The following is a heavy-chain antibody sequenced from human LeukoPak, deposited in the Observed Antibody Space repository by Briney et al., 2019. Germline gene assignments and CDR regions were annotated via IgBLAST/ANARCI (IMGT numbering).Heavy chain of an antibody. CDR1: GGTFSSYA. Sequence: ASVKVSCKASGGTFSSYAISWVRQAPGQGLEWMGGIIPIFGTANYAQKFQGRVTITADKSTSTAYMELSSLRSEDTAVYYCATDLEAARRPYYYYMDVWGKGTTVTVSS. D-gene: IGHD6-6*01. J-gene: IGHJ6*03. CDR3: ATDLEAARRPYYYYMDV. CDR2: IIPIFGTA. V-gene: IGHV1-69*06.